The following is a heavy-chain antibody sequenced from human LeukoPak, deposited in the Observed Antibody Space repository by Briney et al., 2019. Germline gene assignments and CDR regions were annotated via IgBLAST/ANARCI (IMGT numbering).Heavy chain of an antibody. CDR2: ISSSSNYI. J-gene: IGHJ6*03. Sequence: PGGSLRLSCAASGFTFSTSGMNWVRQAPGKGLEWVSSISSSSNYIYYADSVKGRFTISRDNAKNSLYLQMNSLRAEDTAVYYCARVRDFWSGYSNSYYYMDVWGKGTTVTVSS. CDR1: GFTFSTSG. V-gene: IGHV3-21*01. CDR3: ARVRDFWSGYSNSYYYMDV. D-gene: IGHD3-3*01.